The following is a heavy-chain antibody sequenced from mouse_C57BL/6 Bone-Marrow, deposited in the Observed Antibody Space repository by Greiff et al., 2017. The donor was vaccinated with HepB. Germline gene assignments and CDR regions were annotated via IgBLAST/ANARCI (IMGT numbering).Heavy chain of an antibody. V-gene: IGHV7-3*01. CDR1: GFTFTDYY. Sequence: EVQLVESGGGLVQPGGSLSLSCAASGFTFTDYYMSWVRQPPGKALEWLGFIRNKANGYTTEYSASVTGRFTISRDNSQSILYLQMNALRAEDSATYYCARSNYGTYYFDYWGQGTTLTVSS. CDR3: ARSNYGTYYFDY. D-gene: IGHD1-1*01. J-gene: IGHJ2*01. CDR2: IRNKANGYTT.